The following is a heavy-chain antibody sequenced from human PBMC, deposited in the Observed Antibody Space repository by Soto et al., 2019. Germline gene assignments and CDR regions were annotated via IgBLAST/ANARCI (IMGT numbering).Heavy chain of an antibody. CDR3: ARGNSLEETYPNAIDI. CDR1: GYSFTSYW. V-gene: IGHV5-51*01. J-gene: IGHJ3*02. D-gene: IGHD1-7*01. Sequence: PGESLKISCDGSGYSFTSYWIGWVRQMPGKGLEWMGIIYPGDSDTRYSPSFQGQVTISADKSISTAYLQWSSLKASDTAMYYCARGNSLEETYPNAIDICGQGTMVTVSS. CDR2: IYPGDSDT.